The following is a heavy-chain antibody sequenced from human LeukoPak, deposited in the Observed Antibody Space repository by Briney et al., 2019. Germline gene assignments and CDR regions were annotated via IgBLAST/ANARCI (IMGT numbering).Heavy chain of an antibody. CDR1: GGSISSYY. Sequence: KPSETLSLTCTVSGGSISSYYWGWIRQPPGKWLEWIGSIYYSGSTYYNPSLKSRVTISVDTSKNQFSLKLSSVTAADTAVYYCARVPLFGWAPYYYYYYMDVWGKGTTVTVSS. CDR2: IYYSGST. J-gene: IGHJ6*03. CDR3: ARVPLFGWAPYYYYYYMDV. V-gene: IGHV4-39*07. D-gene: IGHD3-10*01.